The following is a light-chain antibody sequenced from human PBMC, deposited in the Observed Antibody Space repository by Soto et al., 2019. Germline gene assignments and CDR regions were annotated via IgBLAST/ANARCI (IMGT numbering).Light chain of an antibody. J-gene: IGKJ4*01. Sequence: DIPLTHSPPSLSASVGDRVTITCRASQTIDTFADWYQQKPGKAPKLLIFAASTLHSGVPSRFSGSGSGTEFTLTITSLHHEDFETYYCQQSYITPLTLGGGTKVDIK. CDR1: QTIDTF. V-gene: IGKV1-39*01. CDR2: AAS. CDR3: QQSYITPLT.